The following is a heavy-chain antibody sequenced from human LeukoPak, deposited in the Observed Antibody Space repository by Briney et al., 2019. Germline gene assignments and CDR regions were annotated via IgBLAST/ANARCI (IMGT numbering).Heavy chain of an antibody. CDR1: GFTFSSYS. Sequence: PGGSLRLSCAASGFTFSSYSMNWVRQAPGKGLEWVSSISSSSTCIYYADSVKGRFTISRDNAKNSLYLQMNSLRAEDTAVYYCARASGYSSNWYYFDYWGQGTLVTVSS. CDR3: ARASGYSSNWYYFDY. D-gene: IGHD6-13*01. V-gene: IGHV3-21*01. J-gene: IGHJ4*02. CDR2: ISSSSTCI.